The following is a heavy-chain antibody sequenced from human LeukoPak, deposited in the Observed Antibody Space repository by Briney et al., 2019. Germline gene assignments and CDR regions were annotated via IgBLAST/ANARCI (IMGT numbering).Heavy chain of an antibody. CDR2: VYNTGST. J-gene: IGHJ4*02. Sequence: SETLSLTCIVSGGSINSYYWSWIRQPPGNGLEWIGYVYNTGSTNYNPSLKSRLTISADTSKNQFSLKLSSVTAADTAVYYCARRPDDYDYFDYWGQGILVTVSS. CDR3: ARRPDDYDYFDY. CDR1: GGSINSYY. D-gene: IGHD4-17*01. V-gene: IGHV4-59*08.